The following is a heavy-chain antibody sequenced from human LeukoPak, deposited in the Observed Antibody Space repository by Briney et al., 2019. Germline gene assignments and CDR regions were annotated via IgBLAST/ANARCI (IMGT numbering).Heavy chain of an antibody. V-gene: IGHV4-34*01. Sequence: SETLSLTCAVYGGSFSGYYWSWIRQPPGKGLEWIGEINHSGSTNYNPSLKSRVTISVDTSKNQFSLKLSSVTAADTAVYYCARGPYCSGGSCYFGSSYYYYYGMDVWGKGTTVTGSS. J-gene: IGHJ6*04. CDR2: INHSGST. D-gene: IGHD2-15*01. CDR1: GGSFSGYY. CDR3: ARGPYCSGGSCYFGSSYYYYYGMDV.